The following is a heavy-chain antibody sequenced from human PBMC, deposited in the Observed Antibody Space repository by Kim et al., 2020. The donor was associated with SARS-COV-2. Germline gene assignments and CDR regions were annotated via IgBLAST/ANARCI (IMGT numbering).Heavy chain of an antibody. D-gene: IGHD2-15*01. J-gene: IGHJ4*02. CDR2: IYNRGSI. CDR3: ARRETGGNYFDY. CDR1: GDSISNNY. Sequence: SETLSLTCTVSGDSISNNYWSWIRQPAGKGLEWIGRIYNRGSINYNPSLKSRVTMSVDTSKNQFSLKLTSIIAADTAVYYCARRETGGNYFDYWGQGTLVTVSS. V-gene: IGHV4-4*07.